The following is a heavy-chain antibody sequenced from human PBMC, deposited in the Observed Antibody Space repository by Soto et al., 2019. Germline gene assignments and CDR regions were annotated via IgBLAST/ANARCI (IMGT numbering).Heavy chain of an antibody. J-gene: IGHJ3*02. CDR1: GGTFSSYT. D-gene: IGHD3-22*01. V-gene: IGHV1-69*08. Sequence: QVQLVQSGAEVKKPGSSVKVSCKASGGTFSSYTISWVRQAPGQGLEWMGRIIPILGIANYAQKFQGRVTITADKSTRTAYMELSSLRSEDTAVYYCARDMAYDSSSSGVEDAFDIWGQGTMFTLSS. CDR3: ARDMAYDSSSSGVEDAFDI. CDR2: IIPILGIA.